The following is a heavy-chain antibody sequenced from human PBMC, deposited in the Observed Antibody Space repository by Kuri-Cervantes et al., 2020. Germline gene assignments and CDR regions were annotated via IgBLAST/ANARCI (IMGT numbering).Heavy chain of an antibody. V-gene: IGHV3-30*18. Sequence: GESLKISCAASGSTFSSYGMHWVRQAPGKGLEWVAVISYDGSNNYYADSVKGRFTISRDNSKNTLYLQMNSLRAEDTAVYYCAKGRSVNWNYFSGMDVWGQGTTVTVSS. D-gene: IGHD1-1*01. CDR3: AKGRSVNWNYFSGMDV. CDR1: GSTFSSYG. CDR2: ISYDGSNN. J-gene: IGHJ6*02.